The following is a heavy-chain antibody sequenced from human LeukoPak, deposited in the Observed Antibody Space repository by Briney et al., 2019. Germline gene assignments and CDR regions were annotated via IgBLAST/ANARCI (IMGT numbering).Heavy chain of an antibody. V-gene: IGHV4-61*08. CDR2: IYYSGST. CDR1: GGSISSGGYY. Sequence: PSETLSLTCTVSGGSISSGGYYWNWIRQHPGKGLEWIGYIYYSGSTNYNPSLKSRVTISVDTSKNQFSLKLSSVTAADTAVYYCATMNQWELFDPWGQGTLVTVSS. CDR3: ATMNQWELFDP. D-gene: IGHD1-26*01. J-gene: IGHJ5*02.